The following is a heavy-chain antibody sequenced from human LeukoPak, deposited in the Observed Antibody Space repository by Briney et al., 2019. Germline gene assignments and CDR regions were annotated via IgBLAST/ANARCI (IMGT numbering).Heavy chain of an antibody. CDR2: ISSGSSTI. D-gene: IGHD3-22*01. Sequence: GGSLRLSCAASGFIFSDYNMNWVRQAPGKGLEWVSCISSGSSTIYYADSVKGRFTISRDNAKNSLYLQMNSLTDEDTAVYYCAREPPGNYDSSGYYYAYFDCWGQGTLVTVFS. CDR3: AREPPGNYDSSGYYYAYFDC. J-gene: IGHJ4*02. CDR1: GFIFSDYN. V-gene: IGHV3-48*02.